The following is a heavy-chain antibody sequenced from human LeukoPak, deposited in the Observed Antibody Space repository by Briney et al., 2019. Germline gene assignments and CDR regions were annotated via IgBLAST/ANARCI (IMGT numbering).Heavy chain of an antibody. CDR2: ISMNVHTT. D-gene: IGHD1-1*01. V-gene: IGHV3-64D*06. J-gene: IGHJ4*02. CDR1: GFTFTSHV. CDR3: VREGLERRTNFDY. Sequence: PGGSLRLSCSASGFTFTSHVIHWFRQAPGKGLQYVSGISMNVHTTYYAASVKGRFTISRDNSKNTVDLQLNILTSEDTARYYCVREGLERRTNFDYWGQGTLVSVSS.